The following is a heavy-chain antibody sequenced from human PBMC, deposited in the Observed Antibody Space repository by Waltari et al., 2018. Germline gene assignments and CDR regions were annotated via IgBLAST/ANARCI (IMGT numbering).Heavy chain of an antibody. Sequence: EVQLLESGGGLVQPGGSLRLSCAASGFTFSSYAMSWVRQAPGKGMEWVSDISNSGGTTYYADSVKGRLTISRDNSKNTMYLQMNSLRVEDTAVYYCAKDLWLPHDYWGQGTLVTVSS. CDR3: AKDLWLPHDY. CDR1: GFTFSSYA. J-gene: IGHJ4*02. CDR2: ISNSGGTT. D-gene: IGHD5-12*01. V-gene: IGHV3-23*01.